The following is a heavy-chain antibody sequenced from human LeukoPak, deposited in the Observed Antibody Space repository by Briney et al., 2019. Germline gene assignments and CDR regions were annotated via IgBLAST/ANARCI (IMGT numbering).Heavy chain of an antibody. CDR1: GYTFTGYY. V-gene: IGHV1-2*02. J-gene: IGHJ4*02. Sequence: ASVKVSCKASGYTFTGYYMHWVRQTPGQGLEWMGWIYPNSGATKYAQKFQGRVTMTRDTSISTAYMELSGLRSDDAAVYYCGTLLSNGPFDYWGQGTLVTVSS. CDR3: GTLLSNGPFDY. CDR2: IYPNSGAT.